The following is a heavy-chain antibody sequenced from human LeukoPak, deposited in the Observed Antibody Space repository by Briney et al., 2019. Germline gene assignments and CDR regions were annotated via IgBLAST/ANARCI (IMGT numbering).Heavy chain of an antibody. D-gene: IGHD5-12*01. J-gene: IGHJ5*02. Sequence: SETLSLTCTVSGGSISSYYWSWIRQPPGKGLEWIGYIYYSGSTNYNPSLKSRVTISVDTSKNQFSLKLSSVTAADTAVYYCARDHSGYDRRVDPWGQGTLVTVSS. CDR1: GGSISSYY. V-gene: IGHV4-59*12. CDR3: ARDHSGYDRRVDP. CDR2: IYYSGST.